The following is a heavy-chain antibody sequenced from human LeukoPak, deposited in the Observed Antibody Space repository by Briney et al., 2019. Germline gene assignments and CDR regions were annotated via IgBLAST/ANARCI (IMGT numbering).Heavy chain of an antibody. V-gene: IGHV3-7*01. CDR2: IKQDGSEK. CDR1: EFTFHTYL. D-gene: IGHD1-26*01. J-gene: IGHJ4*02. Sequence: PGGSLRLSCAGSEFTFHTYLMSWVRQAPGKGLEWVANIKQDGSEKHYLDSVKGRFTISRDNAKNSLYLEMNSLRAEDTAVYYCARERREYSGSYRIFDYWGQGTLVTVSS. CDR3: ARERREYSGSYRIFDY.